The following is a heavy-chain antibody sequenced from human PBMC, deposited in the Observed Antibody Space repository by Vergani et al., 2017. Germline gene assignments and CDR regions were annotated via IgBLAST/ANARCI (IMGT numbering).Heavy chain of an antibody. CDR2: IYYSGST. Sequence: QVQLQESGPGLVKPSQTLSLTCTVSGGSISSYYWSWIRQPPGKGLEWIGYIYYSGSTNYNPSLKSRVTISVDTSKNQFSLKLSSVTVADTAVYYCARGALDSRAARPDYYYGMDVWGQGTTVTVSS. V-gene: IGHV4-59*01. CDR3: ARGALDSRAARPDYYYGMDV. CDR1: GGSISSYY. D-gene: IGHD6-6*01. J-gene: IGHJ6*02.